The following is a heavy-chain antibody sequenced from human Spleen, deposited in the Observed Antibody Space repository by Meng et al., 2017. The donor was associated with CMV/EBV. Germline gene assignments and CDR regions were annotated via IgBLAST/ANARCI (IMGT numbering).Heavy chain of an antibody. CDR3: ARDAERRYSSGWYFDY. Sequence: YGGSFSGYYWSWIRQPPGKGLEWIGEINHSGSTNYNPSIKSRVTISVDTSKNQFSLKLSSVTAADTAVYYCARDAERRYSSGWYFDYWGQGTLVTVSS. J-gene: IGHJ4*02. D-gene: IGHD6-19*01. CDR2: INHSGST. CDR1: GGSFSGYY. V-gene: IGHV4-34*01.